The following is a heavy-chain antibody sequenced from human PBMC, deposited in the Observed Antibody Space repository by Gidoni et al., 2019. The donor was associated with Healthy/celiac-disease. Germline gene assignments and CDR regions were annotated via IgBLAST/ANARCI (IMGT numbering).Heavy chain of an antibody. V-gene: IGHV1-69*04. J-gene: IGHJ4*02. Sequence: QKFQGRVTITADKSTSTAYMELSSLRSEDTAVYYCARGERDGYNYPAGYWGQGTLVTVSS. CDR3: ARGERDGYNYPAGY. D-gene: IGHD5-12*01.